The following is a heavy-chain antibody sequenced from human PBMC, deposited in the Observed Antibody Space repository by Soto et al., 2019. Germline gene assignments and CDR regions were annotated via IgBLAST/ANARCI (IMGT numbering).Heavy chain of an antibody. D-gene: IGHD3-9*01. V-gene: IGHV3-23*01. CDR3: AKGDDILTGYHIRPFYY. CDR2: ISGSGGST. J-gene: IGHJ4*02. CDR1: EFTFSSYA. Sequence: GGSLRLSCAASEFTFSSYAMSWVRQAPGKGLEWVSAISGSGGSTYYADSVKGRFTISRDNSKNTLYLQMNSLRAEDTAVYYCAKGDDILTGYHIRPFYYWGQGTLVTVSS.